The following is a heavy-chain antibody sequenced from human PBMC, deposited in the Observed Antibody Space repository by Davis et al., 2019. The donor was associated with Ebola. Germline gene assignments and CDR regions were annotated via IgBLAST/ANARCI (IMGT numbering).Heavy chain of an antibody. CDR2: IKRKIDGETT. CDR1: DFTFSNAW. Sequence: GGSLRLSCAASDFTFSNAWMNWVRQAPGKEPEWVGRIKRKIDGETTDYAASVSGRFTISRDDSKSMPYLQMTGLNSEDTAVYYCTRHLSMDVWGQGTTVTVSS. J-gene: IGHJ6*02. D-gene: IGHD2/OR15-2a*01. CDR3: TRHLSMDV. V-gene: IGHV3-15*07.